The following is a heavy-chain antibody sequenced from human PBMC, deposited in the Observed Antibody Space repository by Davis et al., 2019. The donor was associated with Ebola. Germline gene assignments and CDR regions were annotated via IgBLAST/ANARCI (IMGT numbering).Heavy chain of an antibody. V-gene: IGHV3-74*01. CDR1: GFTFSAYW. J-gene: IGHJ4*02. CDR2: ISPDGRAT. CDR3: ANDFDRVST. Sequence: GESPNTSCASSGFTFSAYWIHWVRQPPGKGPVWVSRISPDGRATGYADSVKGRFTISRDNAKNTLYLQMNSLRAEDTAVYYCANDFDRVSTWGQGTLVTVSS. D-gene: IGHD3-22*01.